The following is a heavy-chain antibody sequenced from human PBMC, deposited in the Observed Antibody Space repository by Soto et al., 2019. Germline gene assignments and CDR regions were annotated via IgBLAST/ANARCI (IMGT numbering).Heavy chain of an antibody. CDR3: ARASIPSSRSYDPDH. CDR2: ITGTGVSI. J-gene: IGHJ4*02. CDR1: GFSFSGYA. D-gene: IGHD6-6*01. Sequence: EVQLLESGGGLVQHGGSLRLSCVASGFSFSGYAMSWVRQAPGKGLVWVSIITGTGVSIYYADSGRGRFTISRDNGKNTLYLPMSSLRAADAATYSCARASIPSSRSYDPDHWGPGALVTVAS. V-gene: IGHV3-23*01.